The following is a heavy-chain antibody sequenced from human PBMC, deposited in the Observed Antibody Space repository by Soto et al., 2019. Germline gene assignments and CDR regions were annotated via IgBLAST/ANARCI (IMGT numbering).Heavy chain of an antibody. V-gene: IGHV2-5*02. D-gene: IGHD3-10*01. CDR1: GFSLSTSGVG. CDR2: IYWDDDK. J-gene: IGHJ3*02. CDR3: AAVGTMVRGVIRAVARGAFDI. Sequence: QITLKESGPTLVKPTQPLTLTCTFSGFSLSTSGVGVGWIRQPPGKALEWLALIYWDDDKRYSPSLKSRLTITKDTSKHQVVLTMTNMDPVDTATYYCAAVGTMVRGVIRAVARGAFDIWGQGTMVTVSS.